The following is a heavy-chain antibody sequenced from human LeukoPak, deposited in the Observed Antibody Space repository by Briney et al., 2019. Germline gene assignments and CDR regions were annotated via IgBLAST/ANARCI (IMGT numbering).Heavy chain of an antibody. CDR2: IYTSGST. D-gene: IGHD6-19*01. CDR3: ARQRWLVHNWFDP. CDR1: GGSISSGSYY. Sequence: SETLSLTCTVSGGSISSGSYYWSWFRQPAEKGLEWIGRIYTSGSTYYNPSLKSRVTISVDTSKNQFSLKLSSVTAADTALYYCARQRWLVHNWFDPWGQGTLVTVSS. V-gene: IGHV4-61*02. J-gene: IGHJ5*02.